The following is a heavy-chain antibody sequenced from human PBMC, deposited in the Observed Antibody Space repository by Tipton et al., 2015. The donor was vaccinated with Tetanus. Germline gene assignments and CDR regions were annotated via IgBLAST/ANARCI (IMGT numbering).Heavy chain of an antibody. D-gene: IGHD5-24*01. CDR1: SGSIGTYY. CDR3: ARGSAQYYNDHSLTY. V-gene: IGHV4-59*01. Sequence: TLSLTCTVSSGSIGTYYWTWIRQPPGKGLEWMGYVFYSGSTKYNPSLKSRLTMSVDASKNQFSLKLSSVTAADTAVYYCARGSAQYYNDHSLTYWGQGTLVTVPS. J-gene: IGHJ4*02. CDR2: VFYSGST.